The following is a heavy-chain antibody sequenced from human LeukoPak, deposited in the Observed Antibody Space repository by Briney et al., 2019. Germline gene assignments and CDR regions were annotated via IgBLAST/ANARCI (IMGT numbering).Heavy chain of an antibody. D-gene: IGHD1-26*01. J-gene: IGHJ6*02. CDR3: VRILGRFQEGMDV. CDR1: GGSLTDGDYY. Sequence: MTSETLSLTCTVSGGSLTDGDYYWGWVRQPPGTGLQWIATTYEGASLKSRVTISLDTSKNQFFLRLTSVTAADTAVYYCVRILGRFQEGMDVWGPGITVTVSS. V-gene: IGHV4-61*08. CDR2: T.